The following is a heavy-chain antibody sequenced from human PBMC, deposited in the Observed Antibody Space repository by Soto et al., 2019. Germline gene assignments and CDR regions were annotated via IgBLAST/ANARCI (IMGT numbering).Heavy chain of an antibody. CDR3: VKRPLKFEGSYFDY. V-gene: IGHV3-23*01. J-gene: IGHJ4*02. Sequence: EVQVLDSGGGLVQPGGSLRLSCAASGFTFTNYPMAWVRQAPAKGLEWVSTISGSGGSTFYADSVKGRFTISRDNSKNPVYLQMNSLRVEDTAVYYCVKRPLKFEGSYFDYWGQGSLVTVSS. CDR2: ISGSGGST. CDR1: GFTFTNYP. D-gene: IGHD3-10*01.